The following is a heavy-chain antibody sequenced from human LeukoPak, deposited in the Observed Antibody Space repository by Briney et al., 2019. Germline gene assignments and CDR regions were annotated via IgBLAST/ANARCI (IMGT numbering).Heavy chain of an antibody. V-gene: IGHV3-43*01. J-gene: IGHJ4*02. CDR1: GFSFDVFT. D-gene: IGHD2-21*02. CDR2: ISWDGGIT. Sequence: PGGSLRLSCEASGFSFDVFTMYWVRQSPEKGLECVSFISWDGGITHYMDSVKGRFTISRDNNKNFLYMQMNDLRTEDTAIYYCAKGAVVTPGFFDYWGQGTLVTVSS. CDR3: AKGAVVTPGFFDY.